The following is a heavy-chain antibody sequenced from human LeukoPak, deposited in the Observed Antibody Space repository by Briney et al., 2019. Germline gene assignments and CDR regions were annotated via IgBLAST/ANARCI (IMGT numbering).Heavy chain of an antibody. CDR1: GGSISSRSYY. CDR3: ARVIRGGIMRGNWFDP. D-gene: IGHD3-10*01. J-gene: IGHJ5*02. V-gene: IGHV4-39*01. CDR2: IYYSGST. Sequence: PSETLSLTCTVSGGSISSRSYYWGWIRQPPGKGLEWIGSIYYSGSTYYTPSLKSRVTISVDTSKNQFSLKLSSVTAADTAVYYCARVIRGGIMRGNWFDPWGQGTLVTVSS.